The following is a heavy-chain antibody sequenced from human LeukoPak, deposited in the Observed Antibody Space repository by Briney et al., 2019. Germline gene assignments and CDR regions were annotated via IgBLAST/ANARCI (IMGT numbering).Heavy chain of an antibody. V-gene: IGHV3-74*03. CDR3: ARDAVTTYRGWFDP. CDR1: GFTFSSYW. J-gene: IGHJ5*02. CDR2: IDSGGSST. Sequence: GGSLRLSCAASGFTFSSYWMHWVRQAPGKGLECFSRIDSGGSSTMYADSVKGRFTISRDNAKNTLYLQMNSLRAEDTAMYYCARDAVTTYRGWFDPWGQGTLVTVSS. D-gene: IGHD4-17*01.